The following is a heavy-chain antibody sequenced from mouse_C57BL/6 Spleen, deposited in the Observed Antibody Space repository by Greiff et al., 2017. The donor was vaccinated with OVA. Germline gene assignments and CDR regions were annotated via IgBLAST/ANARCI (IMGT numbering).Heavy chain of an antibody. D-gene: IGHD1-1*01. CDR1: GFTFSDYG. J-gene: IGHJ2*01. CDR3: ARGTVVATGIDY. Sequence: VQLKESGGGLVKPGGSLKLSCAASGFTFSDYGMHWVRQAPEKGLEWVAYISSGSSTIYYADTVKGRFTISRDNAKNTLFLQMTSLRSEDTAMDYCARGTVVATGIDYWGQGTTLTVSS. CDR2: ISSGSSTI. V-gene: IGHV5-17*01.